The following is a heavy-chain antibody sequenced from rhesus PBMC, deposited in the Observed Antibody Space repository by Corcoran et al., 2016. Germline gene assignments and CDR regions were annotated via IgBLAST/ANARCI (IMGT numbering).Heavy chain of an antibody. CDR2: IDPSDSDT. D-gene: IGHD1-1*01. CDR3: AKGYTH. V-gene: IGHV5-2*01. J-gene: IGHJ4*01. Sequence: EVQLVQSGAAVKRPGASLKISCKTSGYSFTSHRISWVRQMPGKGLEWMGAIDPSDSDTRYSPSFQGQVTISADKSISTAYLQWSSLKASDSATYYCAKGYTHWGQGVLVTVSS. CDR1: GYSFTSHR.